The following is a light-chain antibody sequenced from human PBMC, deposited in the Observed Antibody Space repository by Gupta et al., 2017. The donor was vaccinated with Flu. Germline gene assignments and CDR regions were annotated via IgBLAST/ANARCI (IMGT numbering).Light chain of an antibody. J-gene: IGLJ3*02. Sequence: SALTQPASVSGSPGQSITIAFTGTSSDVGRYNYVSWYQQHPGKAPKLLIYEVTNRPLGVPNRFSASKYATTAAITIAGLLAEDEAVYFCSSETSSSDLGVFGGGTKLTVL. CDR2: EVT. CDR3: SSETSSSDLGV. V-gene: IGLV2-14*01. CDR1: SSDVGRYNY.